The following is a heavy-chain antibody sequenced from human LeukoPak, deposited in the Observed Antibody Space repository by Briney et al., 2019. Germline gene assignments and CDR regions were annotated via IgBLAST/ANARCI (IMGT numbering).Heavy chain of an antibody. Sequence: GASVKVSCKASGYTFTDYHMHWVRQAPGQGLEWIGRINPNSGDTDYAQKFQGRVTMTRDTSISTAYMELSRLRSDDTAVYYCAREDYGDYGGCFDYWGQGTLVTVSS. J-gene: IGHJ4*02. CDR3: AREDYGDYGGCFDY. V-gene: IGHV1-2*06. CDR1: GYTFTDYH. CDR2: INPNSGDT. D-gene: IGHD4-17*01.